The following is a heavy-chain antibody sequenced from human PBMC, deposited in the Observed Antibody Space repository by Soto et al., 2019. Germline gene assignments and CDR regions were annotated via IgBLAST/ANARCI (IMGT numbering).Heavy chain of an antibody. J-gene: IGHJ4*02. V-gene: IGHV1-2*04. CDR2: VNPNSGGT. Sequence: QVQLVQSGAEVKKSGASVKVSCKASGYTFIDYYIHWVRQAPVRQAPVQGLEWMGWVNPNSGGTNYAQKFQGWVTMTRDTSISTAYMELSRLRSDDTAVYYCVTSRVSIAVAGETEHYFDYWGQGTLVTVSS. D-gene: IGHD6-19*01. CDR1: GYTFIDYY. CDR3: VTSRVSIAVAGETEHYFDY.